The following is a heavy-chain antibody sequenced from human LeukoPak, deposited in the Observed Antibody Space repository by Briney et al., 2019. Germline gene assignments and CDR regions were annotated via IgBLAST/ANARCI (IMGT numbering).Heavy chain of an antibody. V-gene: IGHV4-38-2*02. J-gene: IGHJ4*02. CDR1: GYFISSGYY. D-gene: IGHD4-11*01. CDR3: ARVSNPYYFDQ. CDR2: IYHSGST. Sequence: SETLSLTCTVSGYFISSGYYWGWIRQPAGKGLEWIGSIYHSGSTYYNPSLKSRVSISVDTSKNQFSLKLSSVTAADTAVYYCARVSNPYYFDQWGQGTLVTVSS.